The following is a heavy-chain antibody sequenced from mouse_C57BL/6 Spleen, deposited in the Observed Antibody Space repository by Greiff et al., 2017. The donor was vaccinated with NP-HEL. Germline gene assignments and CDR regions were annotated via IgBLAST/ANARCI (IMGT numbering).Heavy chain of an antibody. CDR2: INPSNGGT. CDR3: ASSAVYGDLDD. CDR1: GYTFTSYW. D-gene: IGHD1-1*02. Sequence: QVQLQQPGTELVKPGASVKLSCKASGYTFTSYWMHWVKQRPGQGLEWIGNINPSNGGTNYNEKFKGKATLTVDKSSSTGYMQLSSLTSDYSAVYYGASSAVYGDLDDWGQGTTVTVSS. V-gene: IGHV1-53*01. J-gene: IGHJ4*01.